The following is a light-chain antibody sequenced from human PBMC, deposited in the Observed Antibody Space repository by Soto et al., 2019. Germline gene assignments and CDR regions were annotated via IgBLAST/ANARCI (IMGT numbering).Light chain of an antibody. CDR1: ETVATN. Sequence: VMTQPPATLSVSPGERATLSCWASETVATNLAWYQQKPGQAPKLLLSGASTRAAGSSDRFRGSGSGTEFTLTISSLRSEDSAIYYCQQYFEWPPMTFGQGTKVDIK. CDR3: QQYFEWPPMT. V-gene: IGKV3-15*01. J-gene: IGKJ1*01. CDR2: GAS.